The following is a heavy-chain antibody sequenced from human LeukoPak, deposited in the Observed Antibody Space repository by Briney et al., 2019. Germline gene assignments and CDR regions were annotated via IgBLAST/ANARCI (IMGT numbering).Heavy chain of an antibody. D-gene: IGHD2-2*01. CDR3: ARASSYTGHLGW. V-gene: IGHV4-59*08. CDR1: GGSISSYY. J-gene: IGHJ4*02. Sequence: SETLSLTCTVSGGSISSYYGSWIRQPPGKGLEWIGYIYYSGSTNYNPSLKSRVTISVDTSKNQFSLSLISVTAADTAVYYCARASSYTGHLGWWGQGTLVTVSS. CDR2: IYYSGST.